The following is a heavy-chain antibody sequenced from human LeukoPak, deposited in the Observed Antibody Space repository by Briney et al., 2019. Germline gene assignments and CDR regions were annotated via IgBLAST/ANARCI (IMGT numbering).Heavy chain of an antibody. CDR3: AKIPADWFDP. V-gene: IGHV4-39*07. J-gene: IGHJ5*02. CDR1: GGSISSISYY. D-gene: IGHD6-19*01. Sequence: PSETLSLTCTGSGGSISSISYYWGWIRQPPGKGLEWIGSIYYSGSTNYNPSLKSRVTISADTSKNQFSLKLSSVTAADTAVYYCAKIPADWFDPWGRGTRVTVSS. CDR2: IYYSGST.